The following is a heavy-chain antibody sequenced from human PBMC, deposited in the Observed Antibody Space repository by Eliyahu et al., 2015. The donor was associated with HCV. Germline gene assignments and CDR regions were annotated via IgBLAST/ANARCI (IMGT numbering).Heavy chain of an antibody. J-gene: IGHJ5*02. CDR3: ASGGGGIAVTGTGGWFDP. CDR1: RCSITTXY. D-gene: IGHD6-19*01. CDR2: XHYSGST. V-gene: IGHV4-59*01. Sequence: QVQLQESGPGLVKPSETLSLTCTVSRCSITTXYWSWIRQPPGXGLEWIGYXHYSGSTXYNPSLKSXXTISLDTSKNQXSLNLTSVTAADTAMYYCASGGGGIAVTGTGGWFDPWGQGTLATVSS.